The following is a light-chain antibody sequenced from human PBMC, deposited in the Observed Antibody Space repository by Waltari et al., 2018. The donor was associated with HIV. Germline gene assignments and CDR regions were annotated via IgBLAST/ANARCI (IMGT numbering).Light chain of an antibody. J-gene: IGLJ2*01. CDR2: DVS. V-gene: IGLV2-11*01. CDR1: SSDVGGYNY. CDR3: CSYAGSYTVV. Sequence: QSALTQPRSVSGSPGQSVTISCTGTSSDVGGYNYVSWYQQHPGKAPQLLIYDVSKRPSGVPCPFPCPKAGNTASLTISGLQAEDEADYYCCSYAGSYTVVFGGGTKLTVL.